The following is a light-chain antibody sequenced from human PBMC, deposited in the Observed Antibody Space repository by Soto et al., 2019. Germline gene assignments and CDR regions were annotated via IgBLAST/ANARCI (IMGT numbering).Light chain of an antibody. V-gene: IGLV2-14*01. CDR3: SSYASSRGV. J-gene: IGLJ1*01. CDR1: SSDVGGYNY. CDR2: EVS. Sequence: QSALTQPASVSGSPGQSITISCTGTSSDVGGYNYVSWYQQHPGKAPKLVIYEVSSRPSGVSNRFSGSKSGNTASLTISGLQADDEADYYCSSYASSRGVFGTGTKLTV.